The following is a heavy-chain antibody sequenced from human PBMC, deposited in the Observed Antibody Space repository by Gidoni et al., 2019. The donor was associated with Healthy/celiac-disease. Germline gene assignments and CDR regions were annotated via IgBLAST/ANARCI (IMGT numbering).Heavy chain of an antibody. J-gene: IGHJ4*02. CDR3: ARDSSYDY. CDR2: INHSGST. D-gene: IGHD2-2*01. CDR1: GGSFSGYY. V-gene: IGHV4-34*01. Sequence: QVQLQQWGAGLLKPSETLSLTCAVYGGSFSGYYWSWIRQPPGKGLEWIGEINHSGSTNYNPSLKSRVTISVDTSKNQFSLKLSSVTAADTAVYYCARDSSYDYWGQGTLVTVSS.